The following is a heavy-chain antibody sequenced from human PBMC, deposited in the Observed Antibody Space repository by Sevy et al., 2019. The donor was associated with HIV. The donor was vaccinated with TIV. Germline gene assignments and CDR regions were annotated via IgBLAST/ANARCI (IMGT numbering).Heavy chain of an antibody. Sequence: ASVKVSCKVSGYTLTELSMHWVRQAPGKGLEWMGGFDPEDGETIYAQKFQGRVTMTEDTSTDTAYMELSSLRSEDTAVYYCATGSTGIAAAGTMNWFDPWGKGTLVTVS. CDR2: FDPEDGET. D-gene: IGHD6-13*01. CDR1: GYTLTELS. J-gene: IGHJ5*02. CDR3: ATGSTGIAAAGTMNWFDP. V-gene: IGHV1-24*01.